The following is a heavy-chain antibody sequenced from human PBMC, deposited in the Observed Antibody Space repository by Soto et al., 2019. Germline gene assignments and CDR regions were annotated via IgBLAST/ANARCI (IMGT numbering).Heavy chain of an antibody. CDR1: GFVYNTYA. V-gene: IGHV3-33*01. Sequence: PRLSCAASGFVYNTYAMHWVRLSPGKGLEWVALIWNDGSKKYYVDSVKGRFTISRDNSQNTLSLQMDSLRGEDTAVYFCVRGIPFQYSNNWLHWYFDLWGRGTQVTVSS. CDR3: VRGIPFQYSNNWLHWYFDL. CDR2: IWNDGSKK. J-gene: IGHJ2*01. D-gene: IGHD1-1*01.